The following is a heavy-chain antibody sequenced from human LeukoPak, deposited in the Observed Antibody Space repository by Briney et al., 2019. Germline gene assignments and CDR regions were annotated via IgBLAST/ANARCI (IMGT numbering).Heavy chain of an antibody. CDR3: ARGYGSGSYPWYFDY. CDR2: IYSGGST. Sequence: PGGSLGLSCAASGFTVSSNYMSWVRQAPGKGLEWVSVIYSGGSTYYADSVKGRFTISRDNSKNTLYLQMNSLRAKDTAVYYCARGYGSGSYPWYFDYWGQGTLVTVSS. CDR1: GFTVSSNY. D-gene: IGHD3-10*01. J-gene: IGHJ4*02. V-gene: IGHV3-53*01.